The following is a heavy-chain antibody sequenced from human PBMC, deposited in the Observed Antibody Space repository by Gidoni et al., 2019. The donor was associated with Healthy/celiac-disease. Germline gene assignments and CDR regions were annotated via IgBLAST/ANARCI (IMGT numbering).Heavy chain of an antibody. CDR1: EFTFSDSG. V-gene: IGHV3-48*01. D-gene: IGHD6-6*01. J-gene: IGHJ4*02. Sequence: EVQLVESGGGLLQPGGSLRLSCAASEFTFSDSGMDWVRQAPGKGLEWVSHISGSGSTVYYADSVKGRFTISRDNAKNSLYLQIDSLRGEDTAMYYCARDRASRFDYWGRGTLVTVSS. CDR3: ARDRASRFDY. CDR2: ISGSGSTV.